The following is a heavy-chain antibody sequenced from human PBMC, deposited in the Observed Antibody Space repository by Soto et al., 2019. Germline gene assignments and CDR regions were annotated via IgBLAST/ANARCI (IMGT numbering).Heavy chain of an antibody. CDR3: ARSGAYCTSITCLFDSF. CDR2: ISASIGDT. CDR1: GYTFTSYG. Sequence: QAQLVQSGAEVKKPGASVKVSCRASGYTFTSYGYAWVRQAPGQGLEWMGGISASIGDTNYAQKFQDRVTLTTDTSTTTAYMELRNLGSDDTAVYYCARSGAYCTSITCLFDSFWGLGTLVTVSS. D-gene: IGHD2-8*01. V-gene: IGHV1-18*01. J-gene: IGHJ4*02.